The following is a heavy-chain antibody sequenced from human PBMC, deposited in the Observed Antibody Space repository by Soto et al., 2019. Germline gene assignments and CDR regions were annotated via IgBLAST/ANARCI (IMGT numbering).Heavy chain of an antibody. CDR3: ARSIVAAGNRWFDP. CDR1: GFSLSTSGMR. CDR2: IDWDDDK. Sequence: SGPTLVNPTQTLTLTCTFSGFSLSTSGMRVSWIRQPPGKALEWLARIDWDDDKLYSTSLKTRLTISKDTSKNQVVLTMTNMDPVDTATYYCARSIVAAGNRWFDPWGQGTLVTVSS. V-gene: IGHV2-70*04. D-gene: IGHD6-13*01. J-gene: IGHJ5*02.